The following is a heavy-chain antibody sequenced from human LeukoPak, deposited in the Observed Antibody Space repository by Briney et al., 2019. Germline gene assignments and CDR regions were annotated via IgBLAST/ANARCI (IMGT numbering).Heavy chain of an antibody. V-gene: IGHV4-34*01. J-gene: IGHJ5*02. CDR1: GGSFSGYY. CDR2: INHSGST. D-gene: IGHD4-23*01. CDR3: ARGRTTVVQNWFDP. Sequence: PSETLSLTCAVYGGSFSGYYWSWIRQPPGKGLEWFGEINHSGSTNYNPSLKSRVTISVDTSKNQFSLKLSSVTAADTAVYHCARGRTTVVQNWFDPWGQGTLVTVSS.